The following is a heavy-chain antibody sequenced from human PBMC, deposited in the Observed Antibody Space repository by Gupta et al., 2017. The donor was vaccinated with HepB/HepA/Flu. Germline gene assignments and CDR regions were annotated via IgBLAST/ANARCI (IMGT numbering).Heavy chain of an antibody. CDR1: GFPFRSYA. CDR3: AKGEDTAMVRAYYYYGMDV. J-gene: IGHJ6*02. D-gene: IGHD5-18*01. V-gene: IGHV3-23*01. Sequence: EVQMLESGGGLVQPGGSLRLSCAASGFPFRSYAMGWVRQAPGKGLGWVSAISGSGGSTYYEDSVKGRFTISRDNSKNTLYLQMNSLRAEDTAVYYCAKGEDTAMVRAYYYYGMDVWGQGTTVTVSS. CDR2: ISGSGGST.